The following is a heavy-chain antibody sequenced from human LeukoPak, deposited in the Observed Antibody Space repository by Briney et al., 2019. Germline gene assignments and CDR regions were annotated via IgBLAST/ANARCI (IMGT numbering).Heavy chain of an antibody. D-gene: IGHD3-10*01. CDR1: GFTFSSYY. CDR2: VYYSGST. V-gene: IGHV4-39*01. CDR3: ARQDGSGSARWFDP. J-gene: IGHJ5*02. Sequence: LRLSCAASGFTFSSYYWVWIRQPPGKGLEWLGSVYYSGSTYYNPSLKSRVTISVDTSKNQFSLKLTSVTAADTAVYYCARQDGSGSARWFDPWGQGTLVTVSS.